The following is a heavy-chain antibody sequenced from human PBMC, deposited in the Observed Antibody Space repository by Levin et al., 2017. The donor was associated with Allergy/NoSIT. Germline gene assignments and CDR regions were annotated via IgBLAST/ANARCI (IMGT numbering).Heavy chain of an antibody. Sequence: GGSLRLSCAASGFTFSSYGMSWVRQAPGKGLEWVSAISYSGGSTYYADSVKGRFTISRDSSKNTLFLQMNSLRAEDTALYYGARIGERGFDFDYWGQGTLVTVSS. CDR2: ISYSGGST. CDR1: GFTFSSYG. J-gene: IGHJ4*02. V-gene: IGHV3-23*01. CDR3: ARIGERGFDFDY. D-gene: IGHD5-12*01.